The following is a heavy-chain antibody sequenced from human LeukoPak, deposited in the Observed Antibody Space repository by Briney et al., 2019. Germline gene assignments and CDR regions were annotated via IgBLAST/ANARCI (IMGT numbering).Heavy chain of an antibody. CDR2: IYYDGTT. CDR1: VDSHSCRRYF. Sequence: SETVPVTLIVSVDSHSCRRYFEGGTWQPPGKGLEWIASIYYDGTTYYNPSLKSRVTISADTSKNQFSLKLTSVTAADTAVYYCTSRGWIVGLVDYWGQGTLVTVSS. CDR3: TSRGWIVGLVDY. J-gene: IGHJ4*02. V-gene: IGHV4-39*01. D-gene: IGHD3-22*01.